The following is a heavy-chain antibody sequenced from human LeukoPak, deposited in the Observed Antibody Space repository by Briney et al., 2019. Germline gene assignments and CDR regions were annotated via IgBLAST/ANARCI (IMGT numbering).Heavy chain of an antibody. V-gene: IGHV1-2*02. J-gene: IGHJ3*02. CDR3: AREYNWNDGNAFDI. CDR2: INPNSGGT. D-gene: IGHD1-1*01. Sequence: ASVKVSCKASGYTFTGYYIHWVRQAPGQGLEWMGWINPNSGGTNYAQKFQGRVTMTRDTSINTAYMELNRLKSDDTALYYCAREYNWNDGNAFDIWGQGTMVTVSS. CDR1: GYTFTGYY.